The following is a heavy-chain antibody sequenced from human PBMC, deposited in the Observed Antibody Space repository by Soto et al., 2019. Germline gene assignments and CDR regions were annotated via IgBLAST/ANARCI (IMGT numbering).Heavy chain of an antibody. V-gene: IGHV3-33*01. J-gene: IGHJ5*02. CDR1: GFTFSSYG. CDR2: IWYDGSNK. D-gene: IGHD1-1*01. CDR3: AREGERWYNAVGYPHWFDP. Sequence: QVQLVESGGGVVQPGRSLRLSCAASGFTFSSYGMHWVRQAPGKGLEWVAVIWYDGSNKYYADSVKGRFTISRDNSKNTLYMQMKSLRAEDTAVYYCAREGERWYNAVGYPHWFDPWGQGTLVTVSS.